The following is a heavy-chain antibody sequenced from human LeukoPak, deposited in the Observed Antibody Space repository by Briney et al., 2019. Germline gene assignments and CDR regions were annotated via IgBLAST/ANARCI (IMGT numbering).Heavy chain of an antibody. D-gene: IGHD1-1*01. CDR2: IYTSGST. Sequence: SETLSLTCTVSGGSISSYYWSWIRQPAGKGLEWIGRIYTSGSTNYNPSLKSRVTMSVDTSKNQFSLKLSSVTAADTAVYYCARELEPKTDYYYYYMDVWGKGTTVTVSS. J-gene: IGHJ6*03. CDR3: ARELEPKTDYYYYYMDV. V-gene: IGHV4-4*07. CDR1: GGSISSYY.